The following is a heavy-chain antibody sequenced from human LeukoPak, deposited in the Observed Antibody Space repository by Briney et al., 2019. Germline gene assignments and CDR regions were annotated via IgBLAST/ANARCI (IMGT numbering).Heavy chain of an antibody. D-gene: IGHD3-10*01. Sequence: SETLSLTCTVSGGSISSYYWSWLRQPPGKGLEWIGYIYYSGSTNYNPSLKSRVTISVDTSKNQFSLKLSSVTAADTAVYYCARVAGDYGSGSRHYNWFDPWGQGTLVTVSS. CDR3: ARVAGDYGSGSRHYNWFDP. J-gene: IGHJ5*02. V-gene: IGHV4-59*01. CDR1: GGSISSYY. CDR2: IYYSGST.